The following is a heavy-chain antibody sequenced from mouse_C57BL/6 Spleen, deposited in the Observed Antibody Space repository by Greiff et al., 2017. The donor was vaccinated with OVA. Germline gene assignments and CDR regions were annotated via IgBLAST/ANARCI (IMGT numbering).Heavy chain of an antibody. Sequence: EVQLVESGPGLVKPSQSLSLTCSVTGYSITSGYYWNWIRQFPGNKLEWMGYISYDGSNNYNPSLKNRISITRDTSKNQFFLKLNSVTTEDTATYYCARDTIYYDYDYWGQGTTLTVSS. CDR2: ISYDGSN. CDR1: GYSITSGYY. J-gene: IGHJ2*01. CDR3: ARDTIYYDYDY. D-gene: IGHD2-4*01. V-gene: IGHV3-6*01.